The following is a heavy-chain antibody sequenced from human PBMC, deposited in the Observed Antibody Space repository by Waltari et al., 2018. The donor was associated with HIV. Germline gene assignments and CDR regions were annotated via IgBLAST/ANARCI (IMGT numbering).Heavy chain of an antibody. D-gene: IGHD3-10*01. Sequence: EVQLVESGGGLVQPGGSLRLSCAASGFNLTKYDMHWVRQATGKGWEWVSGIYTVGDTYYPDSVKGRFTISRENAKNCMHLQMNSLRAGDTAVYYCTRGRSGALRDVWGQGTAVTVSS. V-gene: IGHV3-13*01. J-gene: IGHJ6*02. CDR1: GFNLTKYD. CDR3: TRGRSGALRDV. CDR2: IYTVGDT.